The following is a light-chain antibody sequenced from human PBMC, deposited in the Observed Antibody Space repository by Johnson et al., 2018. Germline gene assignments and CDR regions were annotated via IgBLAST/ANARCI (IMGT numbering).Light chain of an antibody. Sequence: QSVLTQPPSVSAAPGQKVTISCSGSSSNIGNNYVSWYQQLPGTAPKLLIYENNKRPSGIPDRFSGSKSGTSATLSITGLQTGDEADYYCETWDSSLSQGNVFGTGTKVTVL. CDR3: ETWDSSLSQGNV. V-gene: IGLV1-51*02. J-gene: IGLJ1*01. CDR1: SSNIGNNY. CDR2: ENN.